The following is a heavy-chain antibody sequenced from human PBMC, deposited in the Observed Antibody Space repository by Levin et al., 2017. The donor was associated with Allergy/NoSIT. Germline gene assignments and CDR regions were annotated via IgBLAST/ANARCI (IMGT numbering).Heavy chain of an antibody. CDR1: GFTFSTYA. D-gene: IGHD1-1*01. CDR3: VRDNVNDPPLFDY. CDR2: ISSDGNSE. V-gene: IGHV3-30-3*01. Sequence: GGSLRLSCAASGFTFSTYAMHWVRQAPGKGLQWVALISSDGNSEYYADSVRGRFTISRDNSENTVYLQVTSLRAEDTAMYYCVRDNVNDPPLFDYWGQGTLVTVSS. J-gene: IGHJ4*02.